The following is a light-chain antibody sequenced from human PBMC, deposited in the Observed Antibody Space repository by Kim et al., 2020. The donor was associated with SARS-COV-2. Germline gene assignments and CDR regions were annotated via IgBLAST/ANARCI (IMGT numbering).Light chain of an antibody. CDR2: RNH. J-gene: IGLJ3*02. CDR1: NSNIGNNF. V-gene: IGLV1-47*01. Sequence: GQTVTISCSGSNSNIGNNFVNWYQQLPGAAPKLVTYRNHERPSGVPDRFSGSKSGTSASLVISGVRSGDGGDYYCASWDDSLSGQVFGGGTKVTVL. CDR3: ASWDDSLSGQV.